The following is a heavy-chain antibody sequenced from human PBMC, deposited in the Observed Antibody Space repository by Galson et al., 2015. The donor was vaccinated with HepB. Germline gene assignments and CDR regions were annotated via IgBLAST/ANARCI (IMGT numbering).Heavy chain of an antibody. V-gene: IGHV1-8*01. J-gene: IGHJ5*02. CDR1: GYTFTSYD. D-gene: IGHD2-2*03. Sequence: SVKVSCKASGYTFTSYDINWVRQATGQGLEWMGWMNPNSGNTGYAQKFRGRVTMTRNTSISTAYMELSSLRSEDTAVYYCARGGGYCSSTSCYSYWFDPWGQGTLVTVSS. CDR3: ARGGGYCSSTSCYSYWFDP. CDR2: MNPNSGNT.